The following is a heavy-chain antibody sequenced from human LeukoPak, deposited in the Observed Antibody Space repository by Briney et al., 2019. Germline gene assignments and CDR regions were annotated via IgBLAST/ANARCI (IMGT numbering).Heavy chain of an antibody. V-gene: IGHV1-69*05. Sequence: GASVKVSCKASGGTFSSYAISWVRQAPGQGLEWMGGIIPIFGTANYAQKFQGRVTITTDESTSTAYMELSSLRSEDTAVFYCARATRPSVAGTSDFDYWGQGTLVTVSS. CDR1: GGTFSSYA. CDR2: IIPIFGTA. CDR3: ARATRPSVAGTSDFDY. J-gene: IGHJ4*02. D-gene: IGHD6-19*01.